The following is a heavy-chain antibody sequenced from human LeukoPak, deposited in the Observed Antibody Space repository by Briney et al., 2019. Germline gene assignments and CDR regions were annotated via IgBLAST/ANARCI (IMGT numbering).Heavy chain of an antibody. Sequence: SETLSLTCTVSGGSISSYYWSWIRQPPGKGLEWIGYIYHSGSTNYNPSLKSRVTISVDTSKNQFSLKLSSVTAADTAVYYCARDRGGSYFGASRNDAFDIWGQGTMVTVSS. CDR1: GGSISSYY. CDR2: IYHSGST. V-gene: IGHV4-59*01. D-gene: IGHD1-26*01. CDR3: ARDRGGSYFGASRNDAFDI. J-gene: IGHJ3*02.